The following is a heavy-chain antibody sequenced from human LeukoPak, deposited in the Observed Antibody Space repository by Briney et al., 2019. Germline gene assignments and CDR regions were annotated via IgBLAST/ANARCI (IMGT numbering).Heavy chain of an antibody. V-gene: IGHV3-7*01. CDR2: IKQDGSEK. CDR1: GFTFSSYN. J-gene: IGHJ4*02. CDR3: ASANSSGWYTIDY. Sequence: GSLRLSCAASGFTFSSYNMHWVRQAPGKGLEWVANIKQDGSEKYYVDSVKGRFTISRDNAKNSLYLQMNSLRAEGTAVYYCASANSSGWYTIDYWGQGTLVTVSS. D-gene: IGHD6-19*01.